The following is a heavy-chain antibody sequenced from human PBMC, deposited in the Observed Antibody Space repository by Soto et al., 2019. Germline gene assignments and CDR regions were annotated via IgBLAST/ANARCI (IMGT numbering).Heavy chain of an antibody. CDR1: GYTFTSYG. D-gene: IGHD2-2*01. CDR3: ARGDIVVVPAAFRSYYYGMDV. J-gene: IGHJ6*02. CDR2: ISAYNGNT. V-gene: IGHV1-18*01. Sequence: QVQLVQSGAEVKKPGASVKVSCKASGYTFTSYGISWVRQAPGQGLEWMGWISAYNGNTNYAQKLQGRVTMTTDTPTSTAYMELRSLRSDDTAVYYCARGDIVVVPAAFRSYYYGMDVWGQGTTVTVSS.